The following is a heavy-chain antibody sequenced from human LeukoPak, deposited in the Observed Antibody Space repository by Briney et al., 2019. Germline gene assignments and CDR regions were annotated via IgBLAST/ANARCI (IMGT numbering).Heavy chain of an antibody. CDR2: INYSGST. D-gene: IGHD2-8*02. CDR1: GGSVSSSSYY. Sequence: PSETLSLTCSVSGGSVSSSSYYWGWIRQPPGKGLEWIGSINYSGSTYYNPSLKSRVTISVDTSKNQFSLKPSSVTAADTAVYYCARSLVTWAFDIWGQGTMVTVSS. J-gene: IGHJ3*02. CDR3: ARSLVTWAFDI. V-gene: IGHV4-39*01.